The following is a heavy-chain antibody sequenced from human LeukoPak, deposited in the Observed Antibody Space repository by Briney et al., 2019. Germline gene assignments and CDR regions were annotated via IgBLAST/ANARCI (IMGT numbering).Heavy chain of an antibody. CDR2: ISWNSGSI. CDR3: AKDSGSYYPYYFDY. D-gene: IGHD1-26*01. CDR1: GFTFDDYA. Sequence: PGRSLRLSCAASGFTFDDYAMHWVRQAPGKGLEWVSGISWNSGSIGYADSVKGRFTISRDNAKNSLYLQMNSLRAEDTALYYCAKDSGSYYPYYFDYWGQGTLVTVSS. V-gene: IGHV3-9*01. J-gene: IGHJ4*02.